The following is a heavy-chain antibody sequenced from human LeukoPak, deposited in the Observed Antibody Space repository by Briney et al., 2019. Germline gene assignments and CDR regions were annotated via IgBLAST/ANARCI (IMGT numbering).Heavy chain of an antibody. CDR1: GASVSSGGHY. Sequence: SETLALTCTVSGASVSSGGHYWTWIRQPAGKGLEWIGRIYTSGTTKYDPSLESRVAISMDTSKNQFSLKLTSVTAADTAVYYCARLSGYYDSSPEVWGQGTLVALSS. J-gene: IGHJ4*02. CDR3: ARLSGYYDSSPEV. V-gene: IGHV4-61*02. D-gene: IGHD3-22*01. CDR2: IYTSGTT.